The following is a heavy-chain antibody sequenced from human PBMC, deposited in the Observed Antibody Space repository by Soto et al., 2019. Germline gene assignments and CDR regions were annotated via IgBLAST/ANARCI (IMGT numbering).Heavy chain of an antibody. J-gene: IGHJ4*02. CDR3: ARDSRGVAGTQRGYYFDY. D-gene: IGHD6-19*01. Sequence: SETLSVTCAVSGGSISSYYWSWIRQPAGKGLEWIGRIYTSGSTNYNPSLKSRVTMSVDTSKNQFSLKLSSVTAADTAVYYCARDSRGVAGTQRGYYFDYWGQGTLVPVSS. CDR1: GGSISSYY. CDR2: IYTSGST. V-gene: IGHV4-4*07.